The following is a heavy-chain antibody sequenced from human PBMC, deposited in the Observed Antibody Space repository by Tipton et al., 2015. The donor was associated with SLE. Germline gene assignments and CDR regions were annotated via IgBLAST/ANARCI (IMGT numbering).Heavy chain of an antibody. Sequence: TLSLTCSVSGASMSTGIYFWGWIRQPPGKGLEWLGSLYYSGSPYYNPSLKSRVTISVNTSKNQFSLRLSSVTAADTAMLYCASGTLEWSHEPDYWGQGTLVTVSS. CDR1: GASMSTGIYF. V-gene: IGHV4-39*07. J-gene: IGHJ4*02. D-gene: IGHD3-3*01. CDR3: ASGTLEWSHEPDY. CDR2: LYYSGSP.